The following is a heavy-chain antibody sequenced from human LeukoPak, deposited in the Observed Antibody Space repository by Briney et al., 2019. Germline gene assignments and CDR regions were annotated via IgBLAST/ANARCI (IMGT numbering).Heavy chain of an antibody. V-gene: IGHV5-51*01. CDR2: IYPGDCDT. D-gene: IGHD2-2*01. Sequence: GESLKIPCKGSVYSFTSYWIGWVRQMPGKGLEWMGIIYPGDCDTRYSPSFQGQVTISADKSINTAYLQWSSLKASDTARYYCARQTYCSGTSCQGWFDPWGQGTLVTVSS. CDR3: ARQTYCSGTSCQGWFDP. CDR1: VYSFTSYW. J-gene: IGHJ5*02.